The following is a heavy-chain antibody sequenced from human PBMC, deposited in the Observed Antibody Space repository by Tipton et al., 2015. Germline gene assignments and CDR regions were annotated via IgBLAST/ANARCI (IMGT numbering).Heavy chain of an antibody. D-gene: IGHD2-21*02. CDR3: ASPSLPHDRGDYYFQS. Sequence: TLSLTCTVSGGSISSSSYYWAWIRQPPGKGLEWIGSLYFSGSTYYNPSLKSRATISIDRFKNQFSLKLSSVTAADTAVYYCASPSLPHDRGDYYFQSWGQGSLVTVSS. CDR1: GGSISSSSYY. J-gene: IGHJ4*02. V-gene: IGHV4-39*01. CDR2: LYFSGST.